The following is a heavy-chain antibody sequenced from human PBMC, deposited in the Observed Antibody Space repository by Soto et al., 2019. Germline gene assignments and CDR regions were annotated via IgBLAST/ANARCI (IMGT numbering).Heavy chain of an antibody. V-gene: IGHV4-59*08. J-gene: IGHJ4*02. CDR3: ARHVYDSSGYKGIYFDY. CDR2: ICYSGST. Sequence: ETLSLTCTVSGGSISSYYWSWIRQPPGKGLEWIGYICYSGSTNYNPSLKSRVTISVDTSKNQFSLKLSSVTAADTAVYYCARHVYDSSGYKGIYFDYWGQGTLVTVSS. D-gene: IGHD3-22*01. CDR1: GGSISSYY.